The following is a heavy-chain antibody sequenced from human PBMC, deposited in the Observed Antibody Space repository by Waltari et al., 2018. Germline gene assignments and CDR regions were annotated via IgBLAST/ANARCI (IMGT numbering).Heavy chain of an antibody. Sequence: QVQLQESGPGLVKPSGTLSLTCAVSGGSISSSNWWSWVRQPPGKGLEWIGEIYHSGSTNYNPSLKSRVTISVDKSKNQFSLKLSSVTAADTAVYYCARDRVYYYDSSGYYYSPAAGKNWFDPGAREPWSPSPQ. CDR1: GGSISSSNW. CDR2: IYHSGST. J-gene: IGHJ5*02. V-gene: IGHV4-4*02. CDR3: ARDRVYYYDSSGYYYSPAAGKNWFDP. D-gene: IGHD3-22*01.